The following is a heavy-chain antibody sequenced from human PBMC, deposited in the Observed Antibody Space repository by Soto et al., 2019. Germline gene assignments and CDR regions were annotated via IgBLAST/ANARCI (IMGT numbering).Heavy chain of an antibody. CDR2: IWYDGSNK. V-gene: IGHV3-33*01. J-gene: IGHJ4*02. CDR1: GFTFSSYG. Sequence: QVQLVESGGGVAQPGRSLRLSCAASGFTFSSYGMHWVRQAPGKGLEWVAVIWYDGSNKFYAASVKGRFTISRDNSKNKVYLQMNSLRAEDTAVYYCASAAGNDYGDYSSGRDFDYWGQGTLVTVSS. CDR3: ASAAGNDYGDYSSGRDFDY. D-gene: IGHD4-17*01.